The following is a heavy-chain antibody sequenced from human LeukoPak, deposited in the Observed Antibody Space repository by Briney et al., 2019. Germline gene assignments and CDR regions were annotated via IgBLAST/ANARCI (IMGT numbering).Heavy chain of an antibody. D-gene: IGHD1-7*01. CDR2: ISSSGSTI. CDR3: ARDRGRYIGTTKPLGY. Sequence: GGSLRLSCAASGLTFSDYYMSWIRQAPGKGLEWVSYISSSGSTIYYADSVKGRFTISRDNAKNSLYLQMNSLRAEDTAVYYCARDRGRYIGTTKPLGYWGQGTLVTVSS. V-gene: IGHV3-11*04. J-gene: IGHJ4*02. CDR1: GLTFSDYY.